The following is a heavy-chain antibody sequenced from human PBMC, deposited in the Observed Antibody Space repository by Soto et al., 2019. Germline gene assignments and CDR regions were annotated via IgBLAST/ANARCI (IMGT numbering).Heavy chain of an antibody. Sequence: ASVKLSCKASGGTFSSYAISGVRQAPGQGLEWMGGIIPIFGTANYAQKFQGRVTITADKSTSTAYMELSSLRSEDTAVYYCARYTMITFGGLYPVWGQGTTVTVSS. CDR3: ARYTMITFGGLYPV. V-gene: IGHV1-69*06. D-gene: IGHD3-16*01. J-gene: IGHJ6*02. CDR2: IIPIFGTA. CDR1: GGTFSSYA.